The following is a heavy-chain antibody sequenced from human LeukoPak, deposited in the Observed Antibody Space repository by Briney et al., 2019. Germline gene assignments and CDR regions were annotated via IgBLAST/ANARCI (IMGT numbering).Heavy chain of an antibody. J-gene: IGHJ4*02. V-gene: IGHV1-69*13. CDR2: IIPIFGTA. CDR3: ARTLSYFDY. Sequence: AAVKVSCKASGYTFTIYGISWVRQAPGQGREWMGGIIPIFGTANYAQKFQGRVTITADESTSTAYMELSSLRSEDTAVYYCARTLSYFDYWGQGTLVTVSS. CDR1: GYTFTIYG.